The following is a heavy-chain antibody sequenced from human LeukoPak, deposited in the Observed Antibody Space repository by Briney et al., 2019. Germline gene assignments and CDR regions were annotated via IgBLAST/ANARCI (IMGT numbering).Heavy chain of an antibody. Sequence: SVKVSCKASGGTFSSYAISWVRQAPGQGLEWMGGIIPIFGTANYAQKFQGRVTITADESTSTAYMELSSLRSEDTAVYYCASAYYDFWSGYPRGYYFDYWGQGTLVTVSS. D-gene: IGHD3-3*01. CDR1: GGTFSSYA. J-gene: IGHJ4*02. CDR3: ASAYYDFWSGYPRGYYFDY. CDR2: IIPIFGTA. V-gene: IGHV1-69*01.